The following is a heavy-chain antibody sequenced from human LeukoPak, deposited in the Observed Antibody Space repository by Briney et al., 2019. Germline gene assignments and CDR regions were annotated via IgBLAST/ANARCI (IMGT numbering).Heavy chain of an antibody. CDR1: GFTFDDYA. D-gene: IGHD6-13*01. V-gene: IGHV3-9*01. J-gene: IGHJ3*02. Sequence: PGRSLRLSCAASGFTFDDYAMHWVRQAPGKGLEWVSGISWNSGSIGYADSVEGRFTISRDNAKNSLYLQMNSLRAEDTALYYCAKDIDSSSWEAFDIWGQGTMVTVSS. CDR2: ISWNSGSI. CDR3: AKDIDSSSWEAFDI.